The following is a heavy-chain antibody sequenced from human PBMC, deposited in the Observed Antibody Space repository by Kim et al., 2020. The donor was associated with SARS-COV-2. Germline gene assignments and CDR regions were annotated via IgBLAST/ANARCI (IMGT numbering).Heavy chain of an antibody. CDR2: ISGSGGST. CDR3: AKALTTVTTVPYYYGMDV. Sequence: GGSLRLSCAASGFTFSSYAMSWVRQAPGKGLEWVSAISGSGGSTYYADSVKGRFTISRDNSKNTLYLQMNSLRAEDTAVYYCAKALTTVTTVPYYYGMDVWGQGTTVTVSS. V-gene: IGHV3-23*01. D-gene: IGHD4-17*01. CDR1: GFTFSSYA. J-gene: IGHJ6*02.